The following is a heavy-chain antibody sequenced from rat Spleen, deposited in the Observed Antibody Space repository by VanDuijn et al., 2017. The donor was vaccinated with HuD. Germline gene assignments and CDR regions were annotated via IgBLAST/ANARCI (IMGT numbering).Heavy chain of an antibody. J-gene: IGHJ2*01. Sequence: QVQLKESGPGLVQPSQTLSLTCTVSGFSLTSYNVHWVRQPPGKGLEWMGVIWNIGGTRLNPALKSRLSISRDNSKNQVFLKMNSLQTEDTAMYFWARGGYTTDNWGQGVMVTVSS. CDR2: IWNIGGT. CDR3: ARGGYTTDN. D-gene: IGHD1-6*01. V-gene: IGHV2-41*01. CDR1: GFSLTSYN.